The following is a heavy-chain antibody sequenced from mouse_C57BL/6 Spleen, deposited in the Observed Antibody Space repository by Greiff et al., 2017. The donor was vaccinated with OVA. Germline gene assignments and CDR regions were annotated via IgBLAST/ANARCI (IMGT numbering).Heavy chain of an antibody. CDR2: IYPGSGST. V-gene: IGHV1-55*01. J-gene: IGHJ2*01. CDR1: GYTFTSYW. CDR3: ARQLKGDFDY. D-gene: IGHD3-2*02. Sequence: VQLQQPGAELVKPGASVKMSCKASGYTFTSYWITWVKQRPGQGLEWIGAIYPGSGSTTYNEKFKSNATLTVDTSSITAYMQRSSLTSEDSAVYYCARQLKGDFDYWGQGTTLTVSS.